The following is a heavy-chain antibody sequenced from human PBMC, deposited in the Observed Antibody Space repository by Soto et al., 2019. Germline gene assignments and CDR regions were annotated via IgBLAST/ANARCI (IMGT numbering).Heavy chain of an antibody. CDR2: ISTYNGNT. D-gene: IGHD6-19*01. Sequence: QVHLVQSGAEVKKPGASVKVSCKASGYTFTNYGISWVRQAPGQGLEWMGWISTYNGNTNLAQKLQGRVTMTKDTSTSPAYMELRSLRSDDTAVYYGARFGGAVADSYSWLDPWGQGTLVTVSS. J-gene: IGHJ5*02. V-gene: IGHV1-18*01. CDR1: GYTFTNYG. CDR3: ARFGGAVADSYSWLDP.